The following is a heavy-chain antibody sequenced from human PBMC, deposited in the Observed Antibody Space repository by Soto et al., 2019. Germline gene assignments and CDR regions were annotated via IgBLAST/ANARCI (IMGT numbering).Heavy chain of an antibody. D-gene: IGHD3-3*01. CDR2: ISCYNGKT. J-gene: IGHJ6*02. Sequence: QVQVVQSGDEVKETGASVRVSCKTSGYSLTAYGISWVRQAPGQGLEWMGWISCYNGKTKDAQKVQGRVTMTTDTSTSTAYMEVRSLRSDDTAIYYCARDAPPPELRFLEWHNYDYNGMAVWGQGTTVTVSS. CDR1: GYSLTAYG. V-gene: IGHV1-18*01. CDR3: ARDAPPPELRFLEWHNYDYNGMAV.